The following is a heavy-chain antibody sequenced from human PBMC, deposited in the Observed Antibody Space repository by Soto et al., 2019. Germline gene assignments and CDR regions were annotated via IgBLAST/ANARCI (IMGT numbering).Heavy chain of an antibody. D-gene: IGHD2-2*01. CDR3: ARDMGICSSTSCYVVGYYYYGMDV. J-gene: IGHJ6*02. CDR2: ISSSSSTI. V-gene: IGHV3-48*02. CDR1: GFTFSSYS. Sequence: GGSLRLSCAASGFTFSSYSMNWVRQAPGKGLEWVSYISSSSSTIYYADSVKGRFTISRDNAKNSLYLQMNSLRDEDTAVYYCARDMGICSSTSCYVVGYYYYGMDVWGQGTTVTVSS.